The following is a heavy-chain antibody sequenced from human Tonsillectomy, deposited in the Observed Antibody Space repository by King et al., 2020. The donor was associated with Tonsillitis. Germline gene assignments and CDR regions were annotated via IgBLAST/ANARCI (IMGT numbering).Heavy chain of an antibody. CDR3: ARIYGDFTTVFDY. CDR2: IFSIDEK. Sequence: TLKESGPVLVKPTESLTLTCTVSGFSLNNDRVGVTWIRQPPGKALAWLAHIFSIDEKSYSTSLKSRLTISKDTSKSQVVLTMTNMDPVDTATYYCARIYGDFTTVFDYWGQGTLVTVSS. J-gene: IGHJ4*02. D-gene: IGHD4-17*01. CDR1: GFSLNNDRVG. V-gene: IGHV2-26*01.